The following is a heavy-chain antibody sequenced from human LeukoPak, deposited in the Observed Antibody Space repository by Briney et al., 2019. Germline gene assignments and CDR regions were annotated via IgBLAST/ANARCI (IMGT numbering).Heavy chain of an antibody. CDR3: ARGVEVGARGNWFDP. J-gene: IGHJ5*02. Sequence: PGGSLGLSCAASGFTFSSYSMNWVRQAPGKGLEWVSSISSSSSYIYYADSVKGRFTISRDNAKNSLYLQMNSLRAEDTAVYYCARGVEVGARGNWFDPWGQGTLVTVSS. CDR1: GFTFSSYS. CDR2: ISSSSSYI. D-gene: IGHD1-26*01. V-gene: IGHV3-21*01.